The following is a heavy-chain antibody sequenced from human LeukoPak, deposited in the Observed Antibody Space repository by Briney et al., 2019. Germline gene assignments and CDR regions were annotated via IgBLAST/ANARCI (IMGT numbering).Heavy chain of an antibody. J-gene: IGHJ4*02. CDR2: INPNDSST. CDR3: ASSGAAAGQRDY. CDR1: GYTFTSYY. Sequence: ASVKVSCKASGYTFTSYYMHWVRQAPGQGLEWMGIINPNDSSTSYAQQFQGRVTMTRDTSTSTVYMELSSLRCEDTAVYYCASSGAAAGQRDYWGQGTLVTVSS. D-gene: IGHD6-13*01. V-gene: IGHV1-46*01.